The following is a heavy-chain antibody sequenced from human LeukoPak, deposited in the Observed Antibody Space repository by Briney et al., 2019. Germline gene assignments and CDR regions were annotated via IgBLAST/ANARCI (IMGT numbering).Heavy chain of an antibody. J-gene: IGHJ4*02. Sequence: GESLKISWKGSGYSLTNYWIDLVRQMPGKGPGVMGINYPGDADTRYSPSFQGQVTISADKSISTAYLQWSSLKASDTAMYSCARLRVPHKREEVPGYWGQGTLVTVSS. CDR1: GYSLTNYW. CDR2: NYPGDADT. D-gene: IGHD2-2*01. V-gene: IGHV5-51*01. CDR3: ARLRVPHKREEVPGY.